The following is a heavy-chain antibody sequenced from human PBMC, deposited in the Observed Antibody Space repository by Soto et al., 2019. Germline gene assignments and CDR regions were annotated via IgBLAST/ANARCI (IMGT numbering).Heavy chain of an antibody. V-gene: IGHV3-11*06. CDR2: ISSSSSYT. CDR3: ARDLLDGDYYYYYGMDV. CDR1: GFTFSDYY. J-gene: IGHJ6*04. D-gene: IGHD4-17*01. Sequence: QVQLVESGGGLVKPGGSLRLSCAASGFTFSDYYMSWIRQAPGKGLEWVSYISSSSSYTNYADSVKGRFTISRDNDKNSLYLQMNSLRAEDTAVYYCARDLLDGDYYYYYGMDVWGKGTTVTVSS.